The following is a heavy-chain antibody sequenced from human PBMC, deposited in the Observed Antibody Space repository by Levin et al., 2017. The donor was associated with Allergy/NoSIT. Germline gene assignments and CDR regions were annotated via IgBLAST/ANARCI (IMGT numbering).Heavy chain of an antibody. D-gene: IGHD6-13*01. CDR1: GFDFRGFG. Sequence: GGSLRLSCAASGFDFRGFGMHWVRQAPGKGLEWVAIISYDGRERFYADSVKGRFSISRDNSRNTLFLQMNSLRPEDTATYYAVKAFYRSSAWGNGLDVWGQGTTVTVSS. J-gene: IGHJ6*02. V-gene: IGHV3-30*03. CDR2: ISYDGRER. CDR3: VKAFYRSSAWGNGLDV.